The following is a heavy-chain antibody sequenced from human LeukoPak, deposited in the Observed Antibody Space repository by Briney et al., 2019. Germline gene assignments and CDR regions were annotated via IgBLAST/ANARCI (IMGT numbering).Heavy chain of an antibody. V-gene: IGHV3-23*01. J-gene: IGHJ4*02. Sequence: PGGSLRLSCAASGLTFSNYAMSWVRQAPGKGLEWVSAISSSGGSTFYAESVKGRLTISRDNSKNTLYLQMNSLRAEDTAVYYCAKAWPTGKADYWGQGTLVTVSS. CDR3: AKAWPTGKADY. CDR1: GLTFSNYA. CDR2: ISSSGGST. D-gene: IGHD7-27*01.